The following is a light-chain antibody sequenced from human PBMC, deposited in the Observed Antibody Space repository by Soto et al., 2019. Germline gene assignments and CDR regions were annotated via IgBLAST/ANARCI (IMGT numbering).Light chain of an antibody. V-gene: IGKV3-15*01. Sequence: EIVMTQSPSTLSVSPGERATLSCRASQSVSGNLAWYQQKPGQTPRLLIYAASTRATGIPARFSGSGSGTEFTLTISSLQSEDFAVYYCQQYNNWPPITFGPGTKVDIK. CDR3: QQYNNWPPIT. CDR1: QSVSGN. J-gene: IGKJ3*01. CDR2: AAS.